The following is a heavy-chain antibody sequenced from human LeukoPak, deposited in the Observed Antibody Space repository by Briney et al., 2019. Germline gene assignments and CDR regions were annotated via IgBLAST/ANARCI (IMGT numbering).Heavy chain of an antibody. CDR3: ARRIMVRGVIRYYYYGMDV. Sequence: PSETLPLTCAVYGGSFSGYYWSWIRQPPGKGLEWIGEINHSGSTNYNPSLKSRVTISVDTSKNQFSLKLSSVTAADTAVYYCARRIMVRGVIRYYYYGMDVWGQGTTVTVSS. J-gene: IGHJ6*02. V-gene: IGHV4-34*01. D-gene: IGHD3-10*01. CDR2: INHSGST. CDR1: GGSFSGYY.